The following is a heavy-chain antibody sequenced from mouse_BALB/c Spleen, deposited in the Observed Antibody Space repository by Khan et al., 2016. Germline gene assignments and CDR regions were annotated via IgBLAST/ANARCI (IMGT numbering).Heavy chain of an antibody. CDR2: IAPGSGST. J-gene: IGHJ4*01. V-gene: IGHV1S41*01. CDR3: AREGTLPVMDY. CDR1: GYTFTSYW. Sequence: DLVKPGASVKLSCKASGYTFTSYWINWIKQRPGQGLEWIGRIAPGSGSTYYNEKFKGKATLTVDTSSSTAYIQLSSLSSEDSAVYFCAREGTLPVMDYWGQGTSVTVSA. D-gene: IGHD2-12*01.